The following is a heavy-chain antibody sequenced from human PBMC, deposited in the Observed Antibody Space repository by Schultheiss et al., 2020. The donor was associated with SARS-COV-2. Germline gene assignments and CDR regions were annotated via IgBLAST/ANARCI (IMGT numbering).Heavy chain of an antibody. CDR3: ARHGGEYYDILTGYYLFDY. CDR1: GGSISSYY. CDR2: IYYSGST. V-gene: IGHV4-59*08. J-gene: IGHJ4*02. D-gene: IGHD3-9*01. Sequence: SETLSLTCTVSGGSISSYYWSWIRQPPGKGLEWIGYIYYSGSTNYNPSLKSRVTISVDKSKNQFSLKLSSVTAADTAVYYCARHGGEYYDILTGYYLFDYWGQGTLVTVSS.